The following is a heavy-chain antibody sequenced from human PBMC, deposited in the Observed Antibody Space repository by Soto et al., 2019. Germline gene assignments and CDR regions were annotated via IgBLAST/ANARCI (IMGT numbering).Heavy chain of an antibody. CDR1: GGSVSSGSYY. D-gene: IGHD3-16*01. CDR2: IYYSGST. V-gene: IGHV4-61*01. CDR3: ARFMIWEPIRRGYFDY. Sequence: SETLSLTCTVSGGSVSSGSYYWSWIRQPPGKGLEWIGYIYYSGSTNYNPSLKSRVTISVDTSKNQFSLKLSSVTAADTAVYYCARFMIWEPIRRGYFDYWGQGTLVTVSS. J-gene: IGHJ4*02.